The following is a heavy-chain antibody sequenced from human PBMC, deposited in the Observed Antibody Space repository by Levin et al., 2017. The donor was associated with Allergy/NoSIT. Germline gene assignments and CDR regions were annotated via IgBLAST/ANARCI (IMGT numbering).Heavy chain of an antibody. CDR3: ARSGRTWLQLSGFDY. D-gene: IGHD5-24*01. Sequence: SETLSLTCTVSGGSISSGGYYWSWIRQHPGTGLEWIGYIYYTESTHYNPSPQSRVNISADTSKNQFSLKLGSVTAADTAFYYSARSGRTWLQLSGFDYWGQEALVTVSS. CDR1: GGSISSGGYY. J-gene: IGHJ4*02. V-gene: IGHV4-31*03. CDR2: IYYTEST.